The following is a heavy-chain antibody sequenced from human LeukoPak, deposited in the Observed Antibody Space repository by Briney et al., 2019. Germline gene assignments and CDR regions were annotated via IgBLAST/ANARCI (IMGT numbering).Heavy chain of an antibody. D-gene: IGHD5-24*01. CDR3: PRDYKYAFDN. J-gene: IGHJ4*02. CDR2: IGIDSGNT. V-gene: IGHV3-48*01. CDR1: GFTLSHYS. Sequence: GGSLRLSCAASGFTLSHYSMNWVRQAPGKGLEWISYIGIDSGNTNYADSVKGRFTISGDKAKNSLYLQMNSLRVEDTAVYCCPRDYKYAFDNWGQGTLVTVSS.